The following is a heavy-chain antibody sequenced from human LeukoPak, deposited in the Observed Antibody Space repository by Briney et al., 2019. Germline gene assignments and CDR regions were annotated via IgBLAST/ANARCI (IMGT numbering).Heavy chain of an antibody. Sequence: GGSLRLSCAASGFTFSSYGMHWVRQAPGKGLEWVAVIWYDGSNKYYADSVKGRFTISRDNSKNTLYLQMNSLRAEDTAVYYCARAGVARHWIPGYFDYWGQGTLVTVSS. CDR1: GFTFSSYG. V-gene: IGHV3-33*01. CDR2: IWYDGSNK. J-gene: IGHJ4*02. D-gene: IGHD1-1*01. CDR3: ARAGVARHWIPGYFDY.